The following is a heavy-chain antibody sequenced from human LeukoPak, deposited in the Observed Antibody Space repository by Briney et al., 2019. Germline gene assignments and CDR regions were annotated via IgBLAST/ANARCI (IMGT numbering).Heavy chain of an antibody. J-gene: IGHJ4*02. CDR1: GFTFSSYA. CDR2: ISGSGGST. Sequence: PGGSLRLSCAASGFTFSSYAMSWVRSAPGKGLEWVSSISGSGGSTYYADSVKGRFTISRDNSKNTLYLQMNSLRAEDAAVYYCAKDRGAAAGSVPPDDYWGQGTLVTVSS. V-gene: IGHV3-23*01. D-gene: IGHD6-13*01. CDR3: AKDRGAAAGSVPPDDY.